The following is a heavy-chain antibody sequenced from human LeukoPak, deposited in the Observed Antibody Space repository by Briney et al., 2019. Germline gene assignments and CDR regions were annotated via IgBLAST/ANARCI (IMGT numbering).Heavy chain of an antibody. Sequence: PGRSLRLSCAASGFTLSNYGMHWVRQAPGKGLEWVSLITANGDSTYYADSVKGRFTISRDNSKNSLSLQMNSLRTEDTALYYCAKDIEAGTAGFSFDYWGQGTLVAVSS. CDR1: GFTLSNYG. V-gene: IGHV3-43*02. D-gene: IGHD2-21*02. J-gene: IGHJ4*02. CDR2: ITANGDST. CDR3: AKDIEAGTAGFSFDY.